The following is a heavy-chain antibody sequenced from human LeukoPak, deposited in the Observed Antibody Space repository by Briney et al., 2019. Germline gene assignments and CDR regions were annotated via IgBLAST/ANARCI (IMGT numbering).Heavy chain of an antibody. CDR2: ITKGGATV. CDR1: GFTLSNYE. CDR3: AKDFRGNGYFFDY. Sequence: PGGSLRLSCATFGFTLSNYEMNWVRLTPGKGLEWISYITKGGATVLYADSVKGRFTISRDNSKNTLYLQMNSLSAEDTAVYYCAKDFRGNGYFFDYWGQGTLVTVSS. J-gene: IGHJ4*02. V-gene: IGHV3-23*01. D-gene: IGHD4-23*01.